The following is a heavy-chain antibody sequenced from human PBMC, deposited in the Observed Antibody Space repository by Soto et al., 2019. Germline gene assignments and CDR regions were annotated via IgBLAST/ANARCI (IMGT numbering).Heavy chain of an antibody. Sequence: QVQLVQSGAEVKKPGASVKVSCKASGYTFTSYDINWVRQATGQGLEWMGWMNPNSGNTGYAQKFQGRVTMTRNTSISTADMELSSLRSEDTAVYYWARGPEGYYYYGMDVWGQGTTVTVSS. CDR3: ARGPEGYYYYGMDV. V-gene: IGHV1-8*01. CDR2: MNPNSGNT. CDR1: GYTFTSYD. J-gene: IGHJ6*02.